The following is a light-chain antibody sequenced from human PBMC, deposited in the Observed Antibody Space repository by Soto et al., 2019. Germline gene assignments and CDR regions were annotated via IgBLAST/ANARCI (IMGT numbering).Light chain of an antibody. J-gene: IGKJ3*01. V-gene: IGKV3-11*01. CDR2: DAS. CDR3: QQRSNWPLT. CDR1: QSVSSY. Sequence: EIVLTQSPATLSLSPGERATLSCRASQSVSSYLAWYQPKPGQAPRLLIYDASNMATGIPARFSGSGSGTDFTLTISSLEPEDFAVYYCQQRSNWPLTFGPGTKVDIK.